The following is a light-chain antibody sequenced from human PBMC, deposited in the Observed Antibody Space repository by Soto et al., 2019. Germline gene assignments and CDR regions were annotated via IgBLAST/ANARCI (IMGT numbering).Light chain of an antibody. CDR2: GAS. J-gene: IGKJ1*01. Sequence: VMTQSPATLSVSPGERATLSCRASQSVGSNLAWYQHTPGQAPSLLIYGASTRATGIPARFSGSESGADFTLTISSLQSEDFAVYYCQQYNNWPRTFGQGTKVDI. V-gene: IGKV3-15*01. CDR3: QQYNNWPRT. CDR1: QSVGSN.